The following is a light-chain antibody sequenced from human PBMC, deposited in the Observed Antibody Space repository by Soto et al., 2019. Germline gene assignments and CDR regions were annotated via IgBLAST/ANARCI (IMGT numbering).Light chain of an antibody. CDR2: AAS. J-gene: IGKJ2*01. V-gene: IGKV1-16*01. Sequence: DIQVTQSPSSLSASVGDRVTITCRASQFIDDFLNWFQQRPGKAPKLLIYAASSLESGVPSRFSGSGSGTEFTLTISSLQPDDFATYYCQQYNSYPYTFGQGTKLEIK. CDR1: QFIDDF. CDR3: QQYNSYPYT.